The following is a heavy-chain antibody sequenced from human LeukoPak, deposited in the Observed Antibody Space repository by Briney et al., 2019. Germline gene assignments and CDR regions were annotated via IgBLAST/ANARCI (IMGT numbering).Heavy chain of an antibody. CDR2: ISGSGGST. D-gene: IGHD1-26*01. V-gene: IGHV3-23*01. J-gene: IGHJ4*02. CDR3: ARTIYSGSYYGGYYFDY. Sequence: GGSLRLSCAASGFTFSSYAMSWVRQAPGKGLEWVSAISGSGGSTYYAGSVKGRFTISRDNSKNKLYLQMNSLRAEDTALYYCARTIYSGSYYGGYYFDYWGQGTLVTVSS. CDR1: GFTFSSYA.